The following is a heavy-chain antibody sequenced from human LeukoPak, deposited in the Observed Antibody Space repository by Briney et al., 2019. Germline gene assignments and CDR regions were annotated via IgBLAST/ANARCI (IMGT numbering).Heavy chain of an antibody. J-gene: IGHJ5*02. CDR2: LYSGDSDT. CDR3: AVLLQGYADA. V-gene: IGHV5-51*01. CDR1: GYNFTSYW. D-gene: IGHD3-16*01. Sequence: GESLKISCKGSGYNFTSYWIGWVRQIPGKGLEWMGILYSGDSDTRHSPSFQGQVPTSADKSISTAYLQWRSLKASDTAMYYCAVLLQGYADAWGQGTLVTVSS.